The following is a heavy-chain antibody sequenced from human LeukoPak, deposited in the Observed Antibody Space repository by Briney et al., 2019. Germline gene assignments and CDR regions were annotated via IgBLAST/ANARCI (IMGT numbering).Heavy chain of an antibody. CDR3: ARDKGALPGFDY. D-gene: IGHD1-26*01. Sequence: GGSLRLSCAASGFTFSSYSMNWVRQAPGKGLEWVSSISSSSSYIYYADSVKGRFTISRDNAKNSLYLQMNSLRAEDTAVYYCARDKGALPGFDYWGQGTLVTVSS. CDR1: GFTFSSYS. CDR2: ISSSSSYI. J-gene: IGHJ4*02. V-gene: IGHV3-21*01.